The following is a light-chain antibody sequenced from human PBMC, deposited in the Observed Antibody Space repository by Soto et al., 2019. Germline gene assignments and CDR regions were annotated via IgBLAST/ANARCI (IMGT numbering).Light chain of an antibody. CDR3: CSYAGSSTLV. Sequence: QSVLTQPASVSGSPGQSITISCTGTSSDVGSYNLVSWYQQHPGKAPKLMIYEGSKRPSGVSNRFSGSKSGNTASLTISGXXXXXXXXXXCCSYAGSSTLVFGGGTKLTVL. J-gene: IGLJ3*02. CDR1: SSDVGSYNL. CDR2: EGS. V-gene: IGLV2-23*01.